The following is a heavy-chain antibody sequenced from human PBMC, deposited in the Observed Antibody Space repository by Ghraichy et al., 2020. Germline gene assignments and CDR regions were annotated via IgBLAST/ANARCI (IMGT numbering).Heavy chain of an antibody. D-gene: IGHD2-21*02. CDR1: GFTFSSYW. J-gene: IGHJ4*02. V-gene: IGHV3-74*01. CDR3: VRELSGCDGDCLHC. Sequence: GGSLRLSCAVSGFTFSSYWMHWVRQAPGKGLVWVSRINSDGSSTSYADSVKGRFTISRDNAKNTLYLQMNSLRAEDTAVYYCVRELSGCDGDCLHCWGQGTLVTVSS. CDR2: INSDGSST.